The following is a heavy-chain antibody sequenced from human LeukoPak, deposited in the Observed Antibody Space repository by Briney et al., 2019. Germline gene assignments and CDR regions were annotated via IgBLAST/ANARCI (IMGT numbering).Heavy chain of an antibody. D-gene: IGHD3-22*01. J-gene: IGHJ5*02. CDR2: IYPGDSDT. CDR1: GYSFTSYW. CDR3: ARGRSGYYDSSGSNWFDP. V-gene: IGHV5-51*01. Sequence: GESLKISCKGSGYSFTSYWVGWVRQMPGKGLEWMGIIYPGDSDTRYSPSFQGQVTISAVKSISTAYLQWRSLKASATAMYYCARGRSGYYDSSGSNWFDPWGQGTLVTVSS.